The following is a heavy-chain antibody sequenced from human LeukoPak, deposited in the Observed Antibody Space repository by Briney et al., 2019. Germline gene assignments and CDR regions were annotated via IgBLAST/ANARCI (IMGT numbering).Heavy chain of an antibody. CDR1: GYTFTSYD. J-gene: IGHJ4*02. CDR2: MNPNSGNT. D-gene: IGHD3-10*01. CDR3: ARGRVVRGVITKRRPDY. Sequence: ASVKVSCKASGYTFTSYDINWVRQATGQGLEWMGWMNPNSGNTGCAQKFQGRVTMTRNTSISTAYMELSSLRSEDTAVYYCARGRVVRGVITKRRPDYWGQGTLVTVSS. V-gene: IGHV1-8*01.